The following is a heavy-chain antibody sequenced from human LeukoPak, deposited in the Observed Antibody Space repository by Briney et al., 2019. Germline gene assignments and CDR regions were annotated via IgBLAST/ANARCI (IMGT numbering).Heavy chain of an antibody. CDR3: ARHTNGYYPFDY. V-gene: IGHV5-51*01. CDR1: GYSFTTYW. Sequence: GESLKISCKGSGYSFTTYWIGWVRQMPGKALEWMGIIYPGDSDTRYSPSFQGQVTISVDESINTAYLQWSSLKASDTAMYYCARHTNGYYPFDYWGQGTLVTVSS. CDR2: IYPGDSDT. D-gene: IGHD5-24*01. J-gene: IGHJ4*02.